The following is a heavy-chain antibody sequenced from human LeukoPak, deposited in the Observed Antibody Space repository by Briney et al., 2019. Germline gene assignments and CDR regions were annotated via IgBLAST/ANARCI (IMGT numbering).Heavy chain of an antibody. J-gene: IGHJ4*02. CDR1: GGSFSGYF. Sequence: SETLSLTCAVYGGSFSGYFWIWVHQPPGKGLEWIGEISLDGSTTYNPSLKSRVTISVDTSKTQFSLKLTSVAAADTAVYYCVRRRKSNDNWGQGTLVTVSS. CDR2: ISLDGST. D-gene: IGHD1-14*01. V-gene: IGHV4-34*01. CDR3: VRRRKSNDN.